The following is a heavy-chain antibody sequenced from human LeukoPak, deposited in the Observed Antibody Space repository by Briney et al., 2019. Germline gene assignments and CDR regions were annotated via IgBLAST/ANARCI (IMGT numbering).Heavy chain of an antibody. CDR1: GFNLRNYW. V-gene: IGHV3-74*01. CDR2: INSDGSST. CDR3: AKADIVVVVAAAHGAFDI. J-gene: IGHJ3*02. D-gene: IGHD2-15*01. Sequence: PGGSLRLSCAASGFNLRNYWMHWVRQAPGKGLVWVSRINSDGSSTSYADSVKGRFTISRDNAKNMLYLQMNSLRAEDTAVYYCAKADIVVVVAAAHGAFDIWGQGTMVTVSS.